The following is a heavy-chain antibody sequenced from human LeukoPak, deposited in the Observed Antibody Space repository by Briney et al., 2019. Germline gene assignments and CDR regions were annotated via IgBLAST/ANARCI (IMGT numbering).Heavy chain of an antibody. D-gene: IGHD4-23*01. CDR1: GGSLSSGDYY. CDR2: ILYSGTT. CDR3: ATCGGNSVDH. V-gene: IGHV4-31*02. J-gene: IGHJ4*02. Sequence: SQTLSLTCTVSGGSLSSGDYYWTWIRQHPGKGLEWIGHILYSGTTYYNPSLKSRVTISVDTSKNQFSLKLNSATAADTAVYYCATCGGNSVDHWGQGTLVTVSS.